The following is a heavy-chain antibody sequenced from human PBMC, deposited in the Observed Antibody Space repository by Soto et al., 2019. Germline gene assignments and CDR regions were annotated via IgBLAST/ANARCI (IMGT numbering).Heavy chain of an antibody. Sequence: GGSLRLSYAASGFTFSRYWMHWVRQAPGKGLVWVAVINNDGSNKNYADSVKGRFTISRDNSKNTLYLQMNSLRAEDTAVYYCAKDILKQWLVEGVPRPFDYWGQGTLVTVSS. CDR3: AKDILKQWLVEGVPRPFDY. V-gene: IGHV3-74*01. CDR1: GFTFSRYW. D-gene: IGHD6-19*01. CDR2: INNDGSNK. J-gene: IGHJ4*02.